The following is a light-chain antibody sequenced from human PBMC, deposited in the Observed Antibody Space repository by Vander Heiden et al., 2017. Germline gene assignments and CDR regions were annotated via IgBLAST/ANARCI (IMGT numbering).Light chain of an antibody. CDR1: QSVSSN. CDR2: AAS. Sequence: EIVMTQSPATLSVSPGETATLSCRASQSVSSNLAWDQQKPGQAPRLLIYAASTRDAGIQARFSGSGSGTEFTLTSSSLQSEDFAVYYHQHFNTWTFGQGTKVEIK. CDR3: QHFNTWT. J-gene: IGKJ1*01. V-gene: IGKV3-15*01.